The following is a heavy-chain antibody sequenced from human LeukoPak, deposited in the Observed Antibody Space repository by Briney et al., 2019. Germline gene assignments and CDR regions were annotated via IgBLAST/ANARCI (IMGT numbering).Heavy chain of an antibody. D-gene: IGHD4-17*01. V-gene: IGHV3-11*04. CDR3: ARDTTVTTRSGAFDI. Sequence: GGSLRLSCAASGFTFSDYYMSWIRQAPGKGLEWVSYISSSGSTIYYADSVKGRFTISRDNAKNSLYLQMNSLRAEDTAVYYCARDTTVTTRSGAFDIWGQGTMVTVSS. J-gene: IGHJ3*02. CDR2: ISSSGSTI. CDR1: GFTFSDYY.